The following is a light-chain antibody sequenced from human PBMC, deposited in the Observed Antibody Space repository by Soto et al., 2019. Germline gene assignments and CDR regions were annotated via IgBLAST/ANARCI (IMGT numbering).Light chain of an antibody. J-gene: IGKJ5*01. V-gene: IGKV3D-20*02. CDR2: GAY. CDR3: QQRSNRIT. Sequence: IGLQPSPSTLSLAPGAGIPLSCRASQSVRSNYLAWYQQKPCQAPRLVIYGAYNRATGIPDRFSGSGSGTDFTLTISSLEPEDFAVYYCQQRSNRITFGQGTRPEI. CDR1: QSVRSNY.